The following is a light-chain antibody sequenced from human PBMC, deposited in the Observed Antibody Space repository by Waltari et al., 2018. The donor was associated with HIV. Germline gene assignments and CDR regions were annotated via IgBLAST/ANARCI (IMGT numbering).Light chain of an antibody. CDR1: TSHIGRYY. V-gene: IGLV1-47*01. CDR3: AAWDDSLSVV. Sequence: QSVLTQPPSASGTPGQRVTISCSGSTSHIGRYYVYWYQQLPGTAPKLLIYRNNQRPSGVPDRFSGSKSGTSASLAISGLRSEDEADYYCAAWDDSLSVVFGGGTKLTVL. J-gene: IGLJ2*01. CDR2: RNN.